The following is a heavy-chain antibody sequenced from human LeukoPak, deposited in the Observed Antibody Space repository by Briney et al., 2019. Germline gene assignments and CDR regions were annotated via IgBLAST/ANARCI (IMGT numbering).Heavy chain of an antibody. CDR2: ISGSGGSP. Sequence: GGSLRLSCAASGFTFSSYAMSWGRQAPGKGLEWVSAISGSGGSPYYADSVKGRFTISRDNSKNPLYLQMNSLRAEDTAVYYCAKLYEQTYYDFWSGYFDYWGQGTLVTVSS. CDR1: GFTFSSYA. V-gene: IGHV3-23*01. J-gene: IGHJ4*02. D-gene: IGHD3-3*01. CDR3: AKLYEQTYYDFWSGYFDY.